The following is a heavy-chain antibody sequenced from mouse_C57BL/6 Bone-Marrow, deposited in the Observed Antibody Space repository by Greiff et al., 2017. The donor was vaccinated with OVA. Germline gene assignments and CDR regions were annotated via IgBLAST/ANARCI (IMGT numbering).Heavy chain of an antibody. J-gene: IGHJ1*03. D-gene: IGHD1-1*02. V-gene: IGHV1-26*01. CDR1: GYTFTDYY. Sequence: VQLQQSGPELVKPGASVKISCKASGYTFTDYYMNWVKQSPGKSLEWIGDINPNNGGTSYNQKFKGKATLTVDKSSSTAYMELRSLTSEDSAVYYCARSGGNYWYFDVWGTGTTVTVSS. CDR3: ARSGGNYWYFDV. CDR2: INPNNGGT.